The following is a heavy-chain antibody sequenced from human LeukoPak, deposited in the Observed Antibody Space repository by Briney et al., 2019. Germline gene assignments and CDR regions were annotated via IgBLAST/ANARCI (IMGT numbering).Heavy chain of an antibody. J-gene: IGHJ6*03. CDR2: ISSSSKTI. D-gene: IGHD4-23*01. Sequence: GGSLRLSCAVSGFTFSDHYMSWIRQAPGQGLEWISYISSSSKTIYYADSVKGRFTISRDNAKNSLFLQMNSLRAEDTAVYCCARLSVAPLGYSYYYYMDVWGKGTTVTVTS. V-gene: IGHV3-11*01. CDR1: GFTFSDHY. CDR3: ARLSVAPLGYSYYYYMDV.